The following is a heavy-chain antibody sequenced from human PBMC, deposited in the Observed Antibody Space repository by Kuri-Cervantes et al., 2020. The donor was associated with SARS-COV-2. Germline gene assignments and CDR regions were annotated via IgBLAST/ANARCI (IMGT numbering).Heavy chain of an antibody. CDR1: GVTFSSYD. D-gene: IGHD6-19*01. CDR2: IGTAGDT. J-gene: IGHJ4*02. CDR3: AKDLRGYGPGVVRYSSGWSFDY. V-gene: IGHV3-13*01. Sequence: GGSLRLSCTACGVTFSSYDMHWVRQATGKGLEWVSAIGTAGDTYYTGSVKGRFTISRDNSKNTLYLQMNSLRAEDTAVYYCAKDLRGYGPGVVRYSSGWSFDYWGQGTLVTVSS.